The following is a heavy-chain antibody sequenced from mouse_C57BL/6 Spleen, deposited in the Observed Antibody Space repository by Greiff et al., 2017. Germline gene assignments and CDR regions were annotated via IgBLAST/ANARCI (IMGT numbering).Heavy chain of an antibody. Sequence: VQLQQSGPELVKPGASVKISCKASGYTFTDYYMNWVKQSHGKSLEWIGDINPNNGGTSYNQKFKGKATLTVDKSSSTAYMELRSLTSEDSAVYYCARRPFITTVVRYFDYWGQGTTLTVSS. CDR2: INPNNGGT. CDR3: ARRPFITTVVRYFDY. J-gene: IGHJ2*01. V-gene: IGHV1-26*01. D-gene: IGHD1-1*01. CDR1: GYTFTDYY.